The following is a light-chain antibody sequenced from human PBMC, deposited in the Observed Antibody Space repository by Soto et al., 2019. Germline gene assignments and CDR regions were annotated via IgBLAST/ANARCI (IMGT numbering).Light chain of an antibody. V-gene: IGKV3-15*01. CDR2: DAS. CDR3: QQYNNWLTLT. Sequence: DIVFTQSPASLSVSPGETVTLSCRASQSVGGNLAWYQQTPGQSPRLLIYDASTRANGIPARISGAGSGTEFTLSITSLQPEDFAVYYCQQYNNWLTLTFGGGTKVDIK. J-gene: IGKJ4*01. CDR1: QSVGGN.